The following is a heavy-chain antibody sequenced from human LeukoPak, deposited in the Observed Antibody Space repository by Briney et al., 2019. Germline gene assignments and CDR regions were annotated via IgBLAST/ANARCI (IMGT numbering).Heavy chain of an antibody. CDR1: GGTFSSYA. J-gene: IGHJ6*03. D-gene: IGHD2-2*02. V-gene: IGHV1-69*05. CDR3: ARHPRNGYCSSTSCYTLRDYYYMDV. Sequence: SVKVSCKASGGTFSSYAISWVRQAPGQGLEWMGGIIPIFGTANYVQKFQGRVTITTDESTSTAYMELSSLRSEDTAVYYCARHPRNGYCSSTSCYTLRDYYYMDVWGKGTTVTVSS. CDR2: IIPIFGTA.